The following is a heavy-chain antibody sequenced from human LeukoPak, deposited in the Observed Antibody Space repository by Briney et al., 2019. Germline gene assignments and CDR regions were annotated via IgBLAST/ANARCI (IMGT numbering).Heavy chain of an antibody. CDR2: FDPEDGET. CDR3: ASAASSWFRYKTDYFDY. J-gene: IGHJ4*02. CDR1: GYTLTELS. D-gene: IGHD6-13*01. Sequence: GASVKVSCKVSGYTLTELSMHWVRQAPGKGLEWMGGFDPEDGETIYAQKFQGRVTITADESTSTAYMELSSLRSEDTAVYYCASAASSWFRYKTDYFDYWGQGTLVTVPS. V-gene: IGHV1-24*01.